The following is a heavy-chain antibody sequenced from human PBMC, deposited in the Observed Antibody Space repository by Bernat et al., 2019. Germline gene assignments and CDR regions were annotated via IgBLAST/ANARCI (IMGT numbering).Heavy chain of an antibody. CDR3: ARRSVYSGYDYDY. J-gene: IGHJ4*02. CDR2: INWNGGST. CDR1: GFSFDDYG. Sequence: EVQLLESGGDLVQPGESLRLSCAASGFSFDDYGMSWVRQAPGKGLEWVSGINWNGGSTGYADSVKGRFTISRDNAKNSLYLQMNSLRAEDTALYYCARRSVYSGYDYDYWGQGTLVTVSS. D-gene: IGHD5-12*01. V-gene: IGHV3-20*04.